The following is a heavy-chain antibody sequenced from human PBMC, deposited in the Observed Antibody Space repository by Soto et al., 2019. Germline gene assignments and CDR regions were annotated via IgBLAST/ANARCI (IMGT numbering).Heavy chain of an antibody. CDR3: ARDDNYDSSGYPTGHGMDV. V-gene: IGHV3-15*01. D-gene: IGHD3-22*01. J-gene: IGHJ6*02. CDR2: IKRIIDGGTA. Sequence: GGSLRLSCAASGFSFTNAWMSWVRQAPGKGLEWVGRIKRIIDGGTADYAAPVKGRFTISRDDSKNTLYLQMNSLRAEDTAVYYCARDDNYDSSGYPTGHGMDVWGQGTTVTVSS. CDR1: GFSFTNAW.